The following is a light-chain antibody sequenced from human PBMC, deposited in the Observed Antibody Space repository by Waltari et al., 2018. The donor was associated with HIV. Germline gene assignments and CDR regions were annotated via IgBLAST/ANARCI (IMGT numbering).Light chain of an antibody. J-gene: IGLJ3*02. CDR1: NSAIGSYDL. V-gene: IGLV2-14*01. Sequence: QSALTQPASVSGSRGQSITISCTGPNSAIGSYDLASWYQQHPGAAPKLIIYEVSYRPSGVSDRFSGSKSINAASLTISGLQADDEADYYCCSYTSAATWVFGGGTKVTVL. CDR3: CSYTSAATWV. CDR2: EVS.